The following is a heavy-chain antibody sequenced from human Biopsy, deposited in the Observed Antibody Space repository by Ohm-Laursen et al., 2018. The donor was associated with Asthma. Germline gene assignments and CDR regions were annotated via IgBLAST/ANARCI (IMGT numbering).Heavy chain of an antibody. J-gene: IGHJ6*02. V-gene: IGHV1-18*01. Sequence: ASVKVSCKASGYTFNSAGITWVRQAPGQGLEWMGWISVYNGNTKVAQKLQDRVTMITDISTSTAYMELRSLRSDDTAVYFCARAVDYSHYYGMDVWGQGTTVTVS. CDR1: GYTFNSAG. CDR3: ARAVDYSHYYGMDV. CDR2: ISVYNGNT. D-gene: IGHD3-10*01.